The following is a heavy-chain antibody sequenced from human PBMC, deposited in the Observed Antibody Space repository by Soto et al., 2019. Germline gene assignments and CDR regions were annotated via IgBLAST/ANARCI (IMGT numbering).Heavy chain of an antibody. CDR2: ISSNGVGT. CDR1: GFTLSGYA. CDR3: ARRARPDFYYLSV. Sequence: EVQLAESGGGLAQPGGSLRLSCAASGFTLSGYAMDWVRQAPGKGLEYVSGISSNGVGTYYANSVQGRFTISRDNSKTTVYLQMGSLSPEDMAVYYCARRARPDFYYLSVWGKGTPVTVSS. V-gene: IGHV3-64*01. J-gene: IGHJ6*03. D-gene: IGHD6-6*01.